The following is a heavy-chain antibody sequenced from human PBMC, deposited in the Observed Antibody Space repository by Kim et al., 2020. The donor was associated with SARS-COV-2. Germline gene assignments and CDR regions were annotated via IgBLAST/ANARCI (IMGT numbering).Heavy chain of an antibody. D-gene: IGHD3-9*01. V-gene: IGHV4-34*01. Sequence: SETLSLTCAVYGGSFSGYYWSWIRQPPGKGLEWIGEINHSGSTNYNPSLKSRVTISVDTSKNQFSLKLSSVTAADTAVYYCARGFSRRYYDILTGHLRWFDPWGQGTLVTVSS. CDR3: ARGFSRRYYDILTGHLRWFDP. CDR1: GGSFSGYY. CDR2: INHSGST. J-gene: IGHJ5*02.